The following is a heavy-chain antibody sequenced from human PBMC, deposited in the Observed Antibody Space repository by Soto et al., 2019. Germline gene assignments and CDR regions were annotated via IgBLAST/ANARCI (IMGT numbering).Heavy chain of an antibody. CDR3: ATANDGSGKDYGMDV. D-gene: IGHD3-10*01. J-gene: IGHJ6*02. Sequence: GESLKISCKGSGYSFTSYWISWVRQMPGKGLEWMGRIDPSDSYTNYSPSFQGHVTISADKSISTAYLQWSRLKASDTAMYYCATANDGSGKDYGMDVWGQGTTVTVSS. CDR2: IDPSDSYT. V-gene: IGHV5-10-1*01. CDR1: GYSFTSYW.